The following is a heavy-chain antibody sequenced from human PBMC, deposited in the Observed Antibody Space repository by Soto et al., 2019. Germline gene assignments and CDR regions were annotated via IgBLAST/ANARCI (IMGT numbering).Heavy chain of an antibody. Sequence: SETLSLTCAVYGGPFSGYYWTWIRQPPGKGLEWIGEITHSGSTNYNPSLKSRVTISVDTSKNQFSLNLNSVTAAGTAVYYCARSSVRGWSYWGQGTLVTVSS. CDR3: ARSSVRGWSY. D-gene: IGHD3-10*02. CDR2: ITHSGST. J-gene: IGHJ4*02. V-gene: IGHV4-34*01. CDR1: GGPFSGYY.